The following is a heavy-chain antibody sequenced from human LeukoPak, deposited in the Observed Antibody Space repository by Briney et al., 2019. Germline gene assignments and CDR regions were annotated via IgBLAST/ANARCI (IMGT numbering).Heavy chain of an antibody. D-gene: IGHD3-10*01. CDR1: GYTFTGYY. V-gene: IGHV1-2*02. CDR3: AKSWYYYGSGSDY. CDR2: INPNSGGS. J-gene: IGHJ4*02. Sequence: ASVKVSCKASGYTFTGYYMHWVRQAPGQRREWMGWINPNSGGSNYAQKFQGRVTMTRDTSISTAYMELSRLRSDDTAVYYCAKSWYYYGSGSDYWGQGTLVTVSS.